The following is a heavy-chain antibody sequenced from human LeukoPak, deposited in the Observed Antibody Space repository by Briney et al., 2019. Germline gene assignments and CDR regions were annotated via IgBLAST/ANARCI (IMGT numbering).Heavy chain of an antibody. Sequence: GFLRLSCAASGFTVSSNYMSWVRQAPGKGLEWVSVIYSGGSTYYADSVKGRFTISRDNSKNTLYLQMNSLRAEDTAVYYCARGSDWGNYYGMDVWGQGTTVTVSS. CDR2: IYSGGST. J-gene: IGHJ6*02. CDR3: ARGSDWGNYYGMDV. V-gene: IGHV3-66*01. D-gene: IGHD3-9*01. CDR1: GFTVSSNY.